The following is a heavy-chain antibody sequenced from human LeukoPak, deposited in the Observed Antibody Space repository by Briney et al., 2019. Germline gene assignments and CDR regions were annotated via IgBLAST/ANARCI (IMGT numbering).Heavy chain of an antibody. Sequence: GGSLRLSCAASGFTFSSYAMHWVRQAPGKGLEWVAVISYDGSNKYYADSVRGRFTISRDNAKNSLYLQMNSLRAEDTAVYYCARASPYYYDSSGSHYWGQGTLVTVSS. CDR3: ARASPYYYDSSGSHY. D-gene: IGHD3-22*01. V-gene: IGHV3-30*04. CDR2: ISYDGSNK. J-gene: IGHJ4*02. CDR1: GFTFSSYA.